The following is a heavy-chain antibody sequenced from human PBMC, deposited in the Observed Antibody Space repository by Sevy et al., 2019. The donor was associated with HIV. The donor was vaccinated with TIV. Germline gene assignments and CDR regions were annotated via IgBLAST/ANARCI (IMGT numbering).Heavy chain of an antibody. CDR1: GYTFTGYY. CDR3: AISAWVSSGWYPIGYYFDY. D-gene: IGHD6-19*01. Sequence: ASVKVSCKASGYTFTGYYMHWVRQAPGQGLEWMGWINPNSGGTNYAQKFQGRVTMTRDTSISTAYMELRRLRSDDTAVYYCAISAWVSSGWYPIGYYFDYWGQGTLVTVSS. J-gene: IGHJ4*02. V-gene: IGHV1-2*02. CDR2: INPNSGGT.